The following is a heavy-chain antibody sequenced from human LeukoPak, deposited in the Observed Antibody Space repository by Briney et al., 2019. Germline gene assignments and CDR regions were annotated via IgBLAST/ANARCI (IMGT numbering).Heavy chain of an antibody. D-gene: IGHD3-22*01. CDR1: GFTFSRYA. J-gene: IGHJ3*02. CDR3: TTVLSDSSAYYFPLDAFDI. CDR2: ISGSGGST. V-gene: IGHV3-23*01. Sequence: GGSLRLSCAATGFTFSRYAMSWVRQAPGKGLEWASLISGSGGSTKYADSVKGRFTISRDNSKNTLYLQMNSLKTEDTAVYYCTTVLSDSSAYYFPLDAFDIWGQGTMVTVSS.